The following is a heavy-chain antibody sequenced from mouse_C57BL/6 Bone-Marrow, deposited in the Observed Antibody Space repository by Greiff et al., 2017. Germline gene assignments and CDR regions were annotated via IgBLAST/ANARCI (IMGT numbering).Heavy chain of an antibody. CDR3: TPVRYWYFDV. V-gene: IGHV14-4*01. Sequence: VQLQQSGAELVRPGASVKLSCTASGFHIKDDYMHWVKQRPEQGLEWIGRIDPENGDTEYASKFQGKATITADTSSNTADLQLISLTSEDTAVYYCTPVRYWYFDVWGTGTTVTVSS. CDR1: GFHIKDDY. J-gene: IGHJ1*03. CDR2: IDPENGDT. D-gene: IGHD2-14*01.